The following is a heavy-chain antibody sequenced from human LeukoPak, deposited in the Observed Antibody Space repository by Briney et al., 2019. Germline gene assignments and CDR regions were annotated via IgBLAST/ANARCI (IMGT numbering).Heavy chain of an antibody. CDR1: GITFTKYG. D-gene: IGHD4-17*01. CDR2: ISSSGGSR. J-gene: IGHJ6*03. Sequence: PGGSLRLSCAASGITFTKYGMTWVRQAAGKGLEWVSAISSSGGSRHYADSVRGRFTISRDNSKNTLYLQMNSLSAEDTAVYYCAKYSDRAPYYYYMDVWGKGTTVTVSS. V-gene: IGHV3-23*01. CDR3: AKYSDRAPYYYYMDV.